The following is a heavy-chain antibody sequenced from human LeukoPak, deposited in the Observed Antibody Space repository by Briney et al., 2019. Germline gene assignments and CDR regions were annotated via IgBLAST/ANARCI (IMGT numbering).Heavy chain of an antibody. CDR1: GGTYSSYA. J-gene: IGHJ4*02. Sequence: SVKVSCKASGGTYSSYAISWVRQAPGQGLEWMGGIIPIFGTANYAQKFQGRVTITTDESTSTAYMELSSLRSEDTAVYYCARGYYYDSSGYFAYWGQGTLVTVSS. V-gene: IGHV1-69*05. CDR3: ARGYYYDSSGYFAY. D-gene: IGHD3-22*01. CDR2: IIPIFGTA.